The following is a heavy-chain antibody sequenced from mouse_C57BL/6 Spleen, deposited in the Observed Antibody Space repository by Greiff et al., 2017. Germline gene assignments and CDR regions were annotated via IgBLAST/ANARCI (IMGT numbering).Heavy chain of an antibody. CDR1: GYAFSSYW. CDR2: IYPGDGDT. Sequence: QVQLQQSGAELVKPGASVKISCKASGYAFSSYWMNWVKQRPGKGLEWIGQIYPGDGDTNYNGKFKGKAPLTADKSSSTAYMELSSLTSEDSAVYFCARLTDGNYGSWFAYWGQGTLVTVSA. V-gene: IGHV1-80*01. CDR3: ARLTDGNYGSWFAY. D-gene: IGHD2-1*01. J-gene: IGHJ3*01.